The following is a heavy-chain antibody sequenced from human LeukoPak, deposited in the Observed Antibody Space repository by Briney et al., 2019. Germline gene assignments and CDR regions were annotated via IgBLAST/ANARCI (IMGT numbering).Heavy chain of an antibody. CDR1: GFTFSSYG. V-gene: IGHV3-30*02. CDR2: IRYDGSNK. D-gene: IGHD7-27*01. Sequence: GGSLRLSCAASGFTFSSYGMHWVRQAPGKGLEWVAFIRYDGSNKYYADSVKGRFTISRDTSKRMFYLQMDKLRPEDTAVYYCAREPTGDRGGFFDFWGQGALVTVSS. J-gene: IGHJ4*02. CDR3: AREPTGDRGGFFDF.